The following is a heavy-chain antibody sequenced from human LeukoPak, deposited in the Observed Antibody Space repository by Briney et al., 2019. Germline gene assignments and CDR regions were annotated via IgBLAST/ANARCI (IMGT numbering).Heavy chain of an antibody. CDR2: IYYSGST. Sequence: SETLSLTCTVSGGSISSSSYYWGWVRQPPGKGLEWIGSIYYSGSTYYNPSLKSRVTISVDRSKNQFSLKLSSVTAADTAVYYCARGFGGGSGSSSWGPEDYWGQGTLVTVSS. D-gene: IGHD3-10*01. J-gene: IGHJ4*02. CDR1: GGSISSSSYY. V-gene: IGHV4-39*07. CDR3: ARGFGGGSGSSSWGPEDY.